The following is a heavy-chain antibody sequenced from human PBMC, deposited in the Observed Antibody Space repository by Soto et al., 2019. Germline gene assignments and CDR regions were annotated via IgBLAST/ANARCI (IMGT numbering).Heavy chain of an antibody. J-gene: IGHJ4*02. Sequence: GGSLRLSCAASGFTFTRYSMNWVRQAPGKGLEWVSYISDSGTTIYYADSVKGRFTISRDNARNSLNLQMNNLRAEDTAVYYCARGNWNADYWGQGTLVTVSS. CDR1: GFTFTRYS. CDR3: ARGNWNADY. V-gene: IGHV3-48*04. CDR2: ISDSGTTI. D-gene: IGHD1-20*01.